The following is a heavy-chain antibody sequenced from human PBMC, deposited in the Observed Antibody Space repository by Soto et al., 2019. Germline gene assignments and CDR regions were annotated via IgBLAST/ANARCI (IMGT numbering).Heavy chain of an antibody. Sequence: EASVKVSCKASGYTFTNYYMHWVRQAPGQGLEWMGIINPSGGSTSYAQKFQGRVTMTRDTSTSTVYMELTSLRFEDTAVYYCARPVGATFAFDVWGQGTMVTVSS. V-gene: IGHV1-46*01. CDR2: INPSGGST. D-gene: IGHD1-26*01. J-gene: IGHJ3*01. CDR1: GYTFTNYY. CDR3: ARPVGATFAFDV.